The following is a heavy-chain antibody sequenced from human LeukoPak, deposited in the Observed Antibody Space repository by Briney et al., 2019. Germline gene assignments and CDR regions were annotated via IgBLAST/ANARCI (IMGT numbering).Heavy chain of an antibody. CDR1: GFSLSGYW. CDR3: ARDPRNVGLAP. CDR2: NNGDGSTT. D-gene: IGHD2-15*01. Sequence: GGSLRLSCVASGFSLSGYWMYWVRQAPGKGLMYISRNNGDGSTTNYADVVKGRFTMSRDNVKNTLYLQMNSLRVEDTAVHYCARDPRNVGLAPWGQGTLVTVSS. J-gene: IGHJ5*02. V-gene: IGHV3-74*01.